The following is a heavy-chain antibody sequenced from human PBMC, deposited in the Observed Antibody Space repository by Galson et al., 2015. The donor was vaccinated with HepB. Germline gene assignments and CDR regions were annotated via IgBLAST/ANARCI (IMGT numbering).Heavy chain of an antibody. CDR2: INHSGST. CDR3: ARGIDTAMVTPYYYYGMDV. D-gene: IGHD5-18*01. Sequence: TLSLTCAVYGGSFSGYYWSWIRQPPGKGLEWIGEINHSGSTNYNPSLKSRVTISVETSKNQFSLKLSSVTAADTAVYYCARGIDTAMVTPYYYYGMDVWGQGTTVTVSS. V-gene: IGHV4-34*01. J-gene: IGHJ6*02. CDR1: GGSFSGYY.